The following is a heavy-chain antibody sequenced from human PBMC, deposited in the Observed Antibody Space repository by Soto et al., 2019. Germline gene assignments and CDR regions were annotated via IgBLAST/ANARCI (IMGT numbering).Heavy chain of an antibody. J-gene: IGHJ4*02. Sequence: SDTLSLTCTASGRYIRSSRYYWGWIRQPPGKGLELIGSIYYSGSTYYNPSLKSRVTISVDTSKNQFSLKLSSVTAADTAVYYCARHALIAAAGSGGDYWGQGTLVTVSS. CDR1: GRYIRSSRYY. D-gene: IGHD6-13*01. V-gene: IGHV4-39*01. CDR3: ARHALIAAAGSGGDY. CDR2: IYYSGST.